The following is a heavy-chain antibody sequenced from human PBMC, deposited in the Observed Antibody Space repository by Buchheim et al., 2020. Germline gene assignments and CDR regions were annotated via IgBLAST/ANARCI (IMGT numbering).Heavy chain of an antibody. J-gene: IGHJ5*02. CDR2: IYYSGST. CDR1: GGSISSSSYY. CDR3: ASQQLVPSNWFDP. D-gene: IGHD6-13*01. V-gene: IGHV4-39*07. Sequence: QLQLQESGPGLVKPSETLSLTCTVSGGSISSSSYYWGWIRQPPGKGLEWIGSIYYSGSTYYNPSLKSRVTISVEASKNKLSLKLSSVTAADTAVYYCASQQLVPSNWFDPWGQGTL.